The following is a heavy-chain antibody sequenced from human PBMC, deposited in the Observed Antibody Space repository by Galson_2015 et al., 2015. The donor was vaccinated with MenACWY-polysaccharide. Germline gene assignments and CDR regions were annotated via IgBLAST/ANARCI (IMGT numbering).Heavy chain of an antibody. CDR2: IIPFAGMV. D-gene: IGHD7-27*01. CDR3: AVPDDTGGAFEI. V-gene: IGHV1-69*04. CDR1: GGTFSSNA. Sequence: SVKVSCKASGGTFSSNAISWLRQAPGQGFEWVGRIIPFAGMVHYAQKFQGRITVTADKSTSTAHMELSSLRSDDTAVYYCAVPDDTGGAFEIWGQGTIVTVSS. J-gene: IGHJ3*02.